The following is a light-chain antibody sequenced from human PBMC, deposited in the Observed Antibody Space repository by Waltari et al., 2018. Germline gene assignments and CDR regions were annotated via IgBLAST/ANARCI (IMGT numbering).Light chain of an antibody. V-gene: IGLV1-51*01. CDR2: DDS. Sequence: QSVLTQPPSVSAAPGQMVALSCSCGASNVEHNFVSWYQQLPGTAPKLLIYDDSRRPSGIPDRFSGSKSGTSATLAITGLQTGDEADYYCGAWDSSLTAGVFGEGTKLTVL. CDR1: ASNVEHNF. CDR3: GAWDSSLTAGV. J-gene: IGLJ3*02.